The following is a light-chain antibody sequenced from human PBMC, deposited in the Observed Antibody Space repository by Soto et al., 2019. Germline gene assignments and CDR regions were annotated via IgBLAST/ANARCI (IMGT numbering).Light chain of an antibody. Sequence: QSALTQPRSVSGSPGQSVTISCTGTGNDVGAYNYVSWYQQHPGRPPKLLIYGVVRWPSGVPDRFSGSKSGNTASLTISGLQAEDEADYFCRSHAGGYTYLFGTGTKLTV. J-gene: IGLJ1*01. CDR1: GNDVGAYNY. CDR2: GVV. V-gene: IGLV2-11*01. CDR3: RSHAGGYTYL.